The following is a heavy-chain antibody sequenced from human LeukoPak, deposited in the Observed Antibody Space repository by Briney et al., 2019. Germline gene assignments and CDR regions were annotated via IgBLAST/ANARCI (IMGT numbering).Heavy chain of an antibody. D-gene: IGHD6-19*01. CDR2: IKQDGREK. J-gene: IGHJ4*02. Sequence: GGSLRLSCAASGSTLSEFWMNWVRQAPGQGLEWVASIKQDGREKNYVDSVKGRVTISRDNSKNSAYLQMNNLRADDTAVYYCVGGYGWLPDYWGQGTLVTVSS. CDR3: VGGYGWLPDY. CDR1: GSTLSEFW. V-gene: IGHV3-7*04.